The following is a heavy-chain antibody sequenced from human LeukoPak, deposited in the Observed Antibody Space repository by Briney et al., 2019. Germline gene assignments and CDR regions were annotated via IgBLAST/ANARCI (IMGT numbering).Heavy chain of an antibody. J-gene: IGHJ6*03. CDR1: GFTFSSYW. D-gene: IGHD3-10*01. CDR2: IKQDGSEK. Sequence: SGGSLRLSCAASGFTFSSYWMSWVRQAPGKGLEWVANIKQDGSEKYYVDSVKGRFTISRDNAKNSLYLQMNSLRAEDTAVYYCAKDPLVRGVIMSSMDVWGKGTTVTISS. V-gene: IGHV3-7*03. CDR3: AKDPLVRGVIMSSMDV.